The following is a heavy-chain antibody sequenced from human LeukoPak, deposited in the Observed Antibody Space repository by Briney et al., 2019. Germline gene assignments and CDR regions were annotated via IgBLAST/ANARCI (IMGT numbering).Heavy chain of an antibody. V-gene: IGHV1-2*02. D-gene: IGHD6-13*01. CDR2: INPNSGGT. CDR1: GYTFTGYY. Sequence: GSVKVSCKASGYTFTGYYMHWVRQAPGQGLEWTGWINPNSGGTNYAQKFQGRVTMTRDTSISTAYMELSRLRSDDTAVYYCARDNSSSWYSTEFYYYYMDVWGKGTTVTVSS. J-gene: IGHJ6*03. CDR3: ARDNSSSWYSTEFYYYYMDV.